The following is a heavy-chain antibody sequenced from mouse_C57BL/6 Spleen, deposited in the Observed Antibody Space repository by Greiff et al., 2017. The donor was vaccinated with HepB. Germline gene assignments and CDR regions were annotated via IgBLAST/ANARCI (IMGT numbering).Heavy chain of an antibody. V-gene: IGHV1-22*01. CDR2: INPNNGGT. CDR1: GYTFTDYN. J-gene: IGHJ4*01. D-gene: IGHD2-4*01. Sequence: VQLQQSGPELVKPGASVKMSCKASGYTFTDYNMHWVKQSHGKSLEWIGYINPNNGGTSYNQKFKGKATLTVNKSSSTAYMELRSLTSEDSAVYYCARTRITTRYAMDYWGQGTSVTVSS. CDR3: ARTRITTRYAMDY.